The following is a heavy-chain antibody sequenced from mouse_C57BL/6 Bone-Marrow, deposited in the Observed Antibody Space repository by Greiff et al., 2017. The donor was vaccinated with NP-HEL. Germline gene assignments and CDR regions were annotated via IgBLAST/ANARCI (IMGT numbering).Heavy chain of an antibody. V-gene: IGHV14-4*01. CDR2: IDPENGDT. D-gene: IGHD1-1*01. CDR3: TRNHYGSFFDY. CDR1: GFNIKDDY. Sequence: VQLQQSGAELVRPGASVKLSCTASGFNIKDDYMHWVKQRPEQGLEWIGWIDPENGDTEYASKFQGKATITADTSSNTAYLQLSSLTSEDTAVYYCTRNHYGSFFDYWGQGTTLTVSS. J-gene: IGHJ2*01.